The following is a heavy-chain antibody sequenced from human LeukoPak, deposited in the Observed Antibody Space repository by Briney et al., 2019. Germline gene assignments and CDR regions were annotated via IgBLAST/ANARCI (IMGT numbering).Heavy chain of an antibody. V-gene: IGHV4-4*07. CDR2: IYTTGST. CDR3: ARGGHFFDV. Sequence: SETLSLTCTVSGGSISSYYWSWLRQPAGKGLECLGVIYTTGSTNYNPSLKSRVTVSRDTSKNQFSVKLTSVTAADTAVYYCARGGHFFDVWGKGTTVTVSS. CDR1: GGSISSYY. J-gene: IGHJ6*03. D-gene: IGHD3-16*01.